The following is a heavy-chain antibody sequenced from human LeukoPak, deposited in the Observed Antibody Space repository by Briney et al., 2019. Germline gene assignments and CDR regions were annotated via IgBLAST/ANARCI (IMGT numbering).Heavy chain of an antibody. Sequence: TGGSLRLSCAASGFTFSSYAMSWVRQAPGKGLEWVSAISGSGGSTYYADSVKGRFTISRDNSKNTLYLQMNSLRAEDTAVYYCAKDSLNTKLAGSITGGYYYYYMDVWGKGTTVTVSS. CDR3: AKDSLNTKLAGSITGGYYYYYMDV. CDR1: GFTFSSYA. V-gene: IGHV3-23*01. CDR2: ISGSGGST. J-gene: IGHJ6*03. D-gene: IGHD5-12*01.